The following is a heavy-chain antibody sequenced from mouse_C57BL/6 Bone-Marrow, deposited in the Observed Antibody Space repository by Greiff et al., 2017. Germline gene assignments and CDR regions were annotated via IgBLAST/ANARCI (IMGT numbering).Heavy chain of an antibody. CDR2: IRNKANGYTT. Sequence: EVKLMESGGGLVQPGGSLSLSCAASGFTFTDYYMSWVRQPPGKALEWLGFIRNKANGYTTEYSASVKGRFTISSDNSQSILYLQMNALRAEDSATYYCARYVIRLSWDGFDYWGQGTTLTVSS. CDR3: ARYVIRLSWDGFDY. J-gene: IGHJ2*01. D-gene: IGHD4-1*01. V-gene: IGHV7-3*01. CDR1: GFTFTDYY.